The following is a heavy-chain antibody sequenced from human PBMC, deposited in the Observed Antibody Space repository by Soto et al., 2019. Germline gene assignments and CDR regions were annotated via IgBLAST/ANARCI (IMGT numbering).Heavy chain of an antibody. J-gene: IGHJ4*02. Sequence: QVQLVESGGGVVQPGRSLRLSCAASGFTFSSYGMHWVRQAPGKGLEWVAVISYDGSNKYYADSVKGRFTISRDNSKNTLYLQMNSLRAEDTAVYYCAKDLYYGSGSYYCDSWGQGTLVTVSS. D-gene: IGHD3-10*01. CDR1: GFTFSSYG. CDR3: AKDLYYGSGSYYCDS. CDR2: ISYDGSNK. V-gene: IGHV3-30*18.